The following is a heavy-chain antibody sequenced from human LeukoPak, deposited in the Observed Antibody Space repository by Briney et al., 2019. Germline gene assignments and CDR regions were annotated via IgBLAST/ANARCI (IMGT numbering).Heavy chain of an antibody. D-gene: IGHD5-12*01. Sequence: GGSLRLSCSASGFAFGDYMMHWVRQGPGKGLEWVSHISWVSGDIKYGDSVRGRFSISRDNRKSSLYLQMNNLRSEDSGLYYCVKDRGGYTGFDHWGQGALVTVSS. CDR1: GFAFGDYM. J-gene: IGHJ4*02. CDR3: VKDRGGYTGFDH. CDR2: ISWVSGDI. V-gene: IGHV3-43*01.